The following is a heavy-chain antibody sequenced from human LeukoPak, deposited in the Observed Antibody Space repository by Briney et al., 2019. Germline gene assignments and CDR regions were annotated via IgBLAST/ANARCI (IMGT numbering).Heavy chain of an antibody. CDR2: ISGSDST. J-gene: IGHJ4*02. D-gene: IGHD1-26*01. CDR3: AKFVGYRSIVGAAYFDY. CDR1: GFTFSSYA. V-gene: IGHV3-23*01. Sequence: GGSLRLSCAASGFTFSSYAMSWVRPAPGEGLEWVSGISGSDSTYYADSVKGRFTISRDNSKNTLYLQMNSLRAEDTAVYYCAKFVGYRSIVGAAYFDYWGQGTLVTVSS.